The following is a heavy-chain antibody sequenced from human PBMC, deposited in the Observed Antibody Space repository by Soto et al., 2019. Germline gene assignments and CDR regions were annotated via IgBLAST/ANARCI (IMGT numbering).Heavy chain of an antibody. D-gene: IGHD2-2*01. CDR3: ARDGDIVVVPSSGYYYYYMYF. CDR1: GYTLTELS. Sequence: ASVKVSCKVSGYTLTELSMHWVRQAPGKGLEWMGGFDPEDGETIYAQKFQGRVTMTTDTSTDTAYMELRSLRSDDTAVYYCARDGDIVVVPSSGYYYYYMYFCGKGTTDTGS. CDR2: FDPEDGET. V-gene: IGHV1-24*01. J-gene: IGHJ6*03.